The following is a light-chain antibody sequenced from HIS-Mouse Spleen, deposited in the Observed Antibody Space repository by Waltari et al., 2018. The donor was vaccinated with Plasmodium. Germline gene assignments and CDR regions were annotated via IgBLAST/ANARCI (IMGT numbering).Light chain of an antibody. CDR2: EVS. CDR1: SSDVGGYNY. Sequence: QSALTQPASVSGSPGQSITISCTGTSSDVGGYNYVSWYQQHPGKAPKRMIYEVSNRPSGGSNRFAGSKSGNTASLTISGLQAEDEDDYYCSSYTSSSTLLYVFGTGTKVTVL. CDR3: SSYTSSSTLLYV. V-gene: IGLV2-14*01. J-gene: IGLJ1*01.